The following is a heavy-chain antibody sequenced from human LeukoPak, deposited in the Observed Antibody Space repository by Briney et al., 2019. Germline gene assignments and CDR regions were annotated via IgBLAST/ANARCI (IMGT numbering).Heavy chain of an antibody. CDR3: ARDGIADILLDY. J-gene: IGHJ4*02. CDR2: ISYSGST. D-gene: IGHD6-13*01. V-gene: IGHV4-59*01. Sequence: PSETLSLTCTVSGASISYYYWSWIRQPPGKGLEWIGYISYSGSTNYNTSLKSRVTISADTSKNQFSLKLSSVTAADTAVYYCARDGIADILLDYWGQGTLVTVSS. CDR1: GASISYYY.